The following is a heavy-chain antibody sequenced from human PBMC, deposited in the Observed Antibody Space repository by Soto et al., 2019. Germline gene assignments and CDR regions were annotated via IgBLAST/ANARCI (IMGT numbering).Heavy chain of an antibody. CDR2: IHQSGTT. J-gene: IGHJ4*02. D-gene: IGHD5-18*01. Sequence: QVQLQQWGAGLLKPSETLSLTCAVYGGSFSGYYWSWIRQPPGKGLEWIGEIHQSGTTNYNPSLKSRVTLSVDTSKSQFSLKLSSVTAADTAVYYCASAMDVSWGSVIGHFFDFWGQGTLVTVSS. V-gene: IGHV4-34*01. CDR1: GGSFSGYY. CDR3: ASAMDVSWGSVIGHFFDF.